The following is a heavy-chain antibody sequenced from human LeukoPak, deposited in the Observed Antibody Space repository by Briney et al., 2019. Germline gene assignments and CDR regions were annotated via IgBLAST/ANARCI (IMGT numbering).Heavy chain of an antibody. J-gene: IGHJ4*02. D-gene: IGHD2-15*01. V-gene: IGHV4-4*07. Sequence: PSETLSLTCTVSGGSISSYYWSWVRQPAGKGLEWIGHIHTSGSTNYSPSLKSRVTMSVDTSKNQFSLKLSSVTAADTAVYYCARSPGYCSDGTCSRPFDYWGQGALVTVSS. CDR2: IHTSGST. CDR1: GGSISSYY. CDR3: ARSPGYCSDGTCSRPFDY.